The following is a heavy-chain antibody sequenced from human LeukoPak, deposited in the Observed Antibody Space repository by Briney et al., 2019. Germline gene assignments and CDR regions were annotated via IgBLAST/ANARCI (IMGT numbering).Heavy chain of an antibody. CDR3: ARELYSGSYLGGY. V-gene: IGHV1-2*02. D-gene: IGHD1-26*01. Sequence: ASVTVSCKASGYTFTVNYMHWVRQAPGQGLEWMGWINPNSGGTNYAQKFQGRVTMTRDTSISTAYMELSRLRSDDTAVYYCARELYSGSYLGGYWGQGTLVTVSS. J-gene: IGHJ4*02. CDR1: GYTFTVNY. CDR2: INPNSGGT.